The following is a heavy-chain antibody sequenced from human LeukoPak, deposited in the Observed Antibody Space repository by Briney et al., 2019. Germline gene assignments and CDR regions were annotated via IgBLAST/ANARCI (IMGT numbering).Heavy chain of an antibody. Sequence: SETLSLTCTVSGGSISTYYWSWIRQPAGKGLEWIGRIYPGGSTDYNPSLKSRVTISVDTSKNHFSLRLTSVTAADTAVYFCARAAVYGDSNFDYWGQGTLVTVSS. CDR3: ARAAVYGDSNFDY. V-gene: IGHV4-4*07. CDR1: GGSISTYY. J-gene: IGHJ4*02. D-gene: IGHD4-17*01. CDR2: IYPGGST.